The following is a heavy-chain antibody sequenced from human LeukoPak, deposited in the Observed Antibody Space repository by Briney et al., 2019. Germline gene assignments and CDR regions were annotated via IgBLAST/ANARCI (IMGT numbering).Heavy chain of an antibody. CDR2: FHPKDADM. J-gene: IGHJ6*04. CDR1: EYSVTELA. D-gene: IGHD3-9*01. CDR3: TTVYYTLLPGYLNQMDV. V-gene: IGHV1-24*01. Sequence: ASVKVSCKVSEYSVTELAIHWVRQTGEGLEWMGGFHPKDADMIYAQKFQGRVTMTQNTSTDTVYMELSNLRSEDTAIYYCTTVYYTLLPGYLNQMDVWGKGTTVTISS.